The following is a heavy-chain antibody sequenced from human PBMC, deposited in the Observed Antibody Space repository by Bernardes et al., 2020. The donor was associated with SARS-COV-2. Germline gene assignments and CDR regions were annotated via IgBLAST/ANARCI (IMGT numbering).Heavy chain of an antibody. CDR2: SSTYHGKT. V-gene: IGHV1-18*04. D-gene: IGHD2-15*01. CDR1: GYTFTSYS. J-gene: IGHJ6*02. CDR3: AKDVDYLSGVSYAYYYVMDV. Sequence: ASVKVSCKTSGYTFTSYSLSWVRQAPGQGLEWMGWSSTYHGKTSYAQTLQGRVTVTTDTSTSTVYMELRSLRGEDTALYYCAKDVDYLSGVSYAYYYVMDVWGPGTTVTVSS.